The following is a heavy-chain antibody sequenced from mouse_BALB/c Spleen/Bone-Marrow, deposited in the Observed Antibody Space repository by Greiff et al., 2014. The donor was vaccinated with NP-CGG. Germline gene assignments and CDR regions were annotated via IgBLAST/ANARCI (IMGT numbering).Heavy chain of an antibody. CDR3: AIRYGYDGEAVAWFAY. CDR1: GCTFTDYA. Sequence: QVQLQQSGAELVKPGVSVKISCKGSGCTFTDYAMHWVKQSHAKSLEWIGVISTYYGDASYNQKFKGKATMTVDKSSSTAYMELARLTSEDSAIYYCAIRYGYDGEAVAWFAYWGQGTLVTVSA. D-gene: IGHD2-2*01. V-gene: IGHV1S137*01. CDR2: ISTYYGDA. J-gene: IGHJ3*01.